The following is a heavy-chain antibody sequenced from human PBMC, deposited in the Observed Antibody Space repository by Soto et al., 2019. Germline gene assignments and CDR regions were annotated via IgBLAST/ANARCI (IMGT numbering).Heavy chain of an antibody. CDR2: IYYSGST. V-gene: IGHV4-59*01. CDR3: AKGGVVRGVISVPDDYYYYYYMDV. J-gene: IGHJ6*03. CDR1: GGSISSYY. D-gene: IGHD3-10*01. Sequence: SETLSLTCTVSGGSISSYYWSWIRQPPGKGLEWIGYIYYSGSTNYNPSLKSRVTISVDTSKNQFSLKLSSVTAADTAVYYCAKGGVVRGVISVPDDYYYYYYMDVWGKGTTVTVSS.